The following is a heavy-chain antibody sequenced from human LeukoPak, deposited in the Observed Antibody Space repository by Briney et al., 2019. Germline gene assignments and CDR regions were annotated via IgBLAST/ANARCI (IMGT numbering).Heavy chain of an antibody. Sequence: GALGLSCVASGFTFSSYAMHWVRQAPGKGLEWVAVISYDGSNKYYADSVKGRFTISRDNSKNTLYLQMNSLRAEDTAVYYCASVDYWGQGTLVTVSS. CDR1: GFTFSSYA. CDR2: ISYDGSNK. J-gene: IGHJ4*02. V-gene: IGHV3-30-3*01. CDR3: ASVDY.